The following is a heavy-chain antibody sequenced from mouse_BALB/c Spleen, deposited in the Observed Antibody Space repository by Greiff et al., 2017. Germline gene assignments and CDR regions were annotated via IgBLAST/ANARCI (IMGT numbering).Heavy chain of an antibody. CDR3: TRYGYDGGSMDY. V-gene: IGHV1-5*01. D-gene: IGHD2-2*01. CDR1: GYTFTSYW. CDR2: IYPGNSDT. Sequence: DVKLVESGTVLARPGASVKMSCKASGYTFTSYWMHWVKQRPGQGLEWIGAIYPGNSDTSYNQKFKGKAKLTAVTSTSTAYMELSSLTNEDSAVYYCTRYGYDGGSMDYWGQGTSVTVSS. J-gene: IGHJ4*01.